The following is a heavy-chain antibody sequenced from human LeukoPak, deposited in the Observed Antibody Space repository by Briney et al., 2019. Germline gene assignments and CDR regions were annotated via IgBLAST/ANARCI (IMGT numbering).Heavy chain of an antibody. CDR3: ARYSSTSCYDY. Sequence: GGSLRLSCAASGFTFSSYWMSWVRHAPGKGLEWVSAISGSGGSTYYADSVEGRFTISRDNSKNTLYLQMNSLRAEDTAVYYCARYSSTSCYDYWGQGTLVTVSS. CDR1: GFTFSSYW. CDR2: ISGSGGST. D-gene: IGHD2-2*01. V-gene: IGHV3-23*01. J-gene: IGHJ4*02.